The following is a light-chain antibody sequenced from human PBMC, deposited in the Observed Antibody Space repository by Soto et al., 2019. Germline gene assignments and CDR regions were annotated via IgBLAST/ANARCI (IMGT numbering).Light chain of an antibody. CDR3: SSYSTSYFYV. CDR2: GVK. Sequence: QSVLTQPASVSGSPGQSITISCTGSGRDIGAYDYVSWYQQHPGKAPKFLIYGVKNRPSGVSYRFSASKSAFTASLTISGLQAEDEAHYYCSSYSTSYFYVFGPGTKVTVL. CDR1: GRDIGAYDY. V-gene: IGLV2-14*01. J-gene: IGLJ1*01.